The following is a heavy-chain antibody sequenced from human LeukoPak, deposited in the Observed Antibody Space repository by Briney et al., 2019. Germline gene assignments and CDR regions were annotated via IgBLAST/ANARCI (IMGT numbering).Heavy chain of an antibody. CDR2: ISGSGAMT. V-gene: IGHV3-23*01. CDR1: GFTLRNHA. CDR3: AKDRVDGSGSQFDS. D-gene: IGHD3-10*01. J-gene: IGHJ4*02. Sequence: GGSQRLSCAASGFTLRNHALIWVRQAPGKGLEWVSSISGSGAMTYYADSVKGRFTISRDNAMNKLYLQMTSLRADDTAVYYCAKDRVDGSGSQFDSWGQGSLVIVSS.